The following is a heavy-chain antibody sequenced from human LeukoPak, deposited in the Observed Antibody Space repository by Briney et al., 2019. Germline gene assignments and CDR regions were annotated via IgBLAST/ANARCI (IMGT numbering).Heavy chain of an antibody. V-gene: IGHV4-59*01. J-gene: IGHJ4*02. CDR1: GGSISSYY. Sequence: PSETLSLTCTVSGGSISSYYWSWIRQPPGKGLEWIGYIYYSGSTNYNPSLKSRVTISVDTSKNQFSLKLSSVTAADTAVYYCARQLSSSWYGPNSPFDYWGQGTLVTVSS. CDR3: ARQLSSSWYGPNSPFDY. CDR2: IYYSGST. D-gene: IGHD6-13*01.